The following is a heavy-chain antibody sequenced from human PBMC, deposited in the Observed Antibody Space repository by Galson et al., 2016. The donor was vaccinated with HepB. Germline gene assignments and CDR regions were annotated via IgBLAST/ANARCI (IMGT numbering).Heavy chain of an antibody. CDR2: FIPILGVP. CDR3: ERGQQLVSADACDL. V-gene: IGHV1-69*02. J-gene: IGHJ3*01. CDR1: GGIFSSYT. Sequence: SVKVSCKASGGIFSSYTINWVRQAPGQGLEWLGRFIPILGVPSYTQKFQGRVTITAVKSARTAYMELSSLRPEDTAVYYCERGQQLVSADACDLWGQGTMGTVSS. D-gene: IGHD6-13*01.